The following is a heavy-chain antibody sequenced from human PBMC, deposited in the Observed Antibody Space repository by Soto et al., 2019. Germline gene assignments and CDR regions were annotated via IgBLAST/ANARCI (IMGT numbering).Heavy chain of an antibody. D-gene: IGHD6-19*01. J-gene: IGHJ4*02. Sequence: GASVKVSCKASGGTFSSYAISWVRKAPGQGLEWMGGIIPIFGTANYAQKFQGRVTITADESTSTAYMELSSLRSEDTAVYYCARDRAVAGTGYFDYWGQGTLVTVSS. CDR1: GGTFSSYA. CDR2: IIPIFGTA. CDR3: ARDRAVAGTGYFDY. V-gene: IGHV1-69*13.